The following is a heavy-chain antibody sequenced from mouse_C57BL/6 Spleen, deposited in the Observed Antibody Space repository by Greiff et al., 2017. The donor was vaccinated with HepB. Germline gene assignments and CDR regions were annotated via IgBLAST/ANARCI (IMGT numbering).Heavy chain of an antibody. CDR1: GYTFTSYG. Sequence: QVQLQQSGAELARPGASVKLSCKASGYTFTSYGISWVKQRTGQGLEWIGEIYPRSGNTYYNEKFMGKATLTADKSSSTAYMELRSLTSEDSAVYFCARDTTVVANYAMDYWGQGTSVTVSS. V-gene: IGHV1-81*01. CDR2: IYPRSGNT. CDR3: ARDTTVVANYAMDY. J-gene: IGHJ4*01. D-gene: IGHD1-1*01.